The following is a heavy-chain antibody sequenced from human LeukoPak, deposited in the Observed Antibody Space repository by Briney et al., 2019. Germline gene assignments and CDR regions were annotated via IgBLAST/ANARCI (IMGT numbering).Heavy chain of an antibody. CDR1: GFTFSSYG. Sequence: GGSLRLSCAASGFTFSSYGMHWVRQAPGKGLEWVAVIWCDGSNKYYADSVKGRFTISRDNSKNTLYLQMNSLRVEDKAVYYCARDFVRRVVPAASGGMDVWGQGTTVTVSS. J-gene: IGHJ6*02. V-gene: IGHV3-33*01. D-gene: IGHD2-2*01. CDR3: ARDFVRRVVPAASGGMDV. CDR2: IWCDGSNK.